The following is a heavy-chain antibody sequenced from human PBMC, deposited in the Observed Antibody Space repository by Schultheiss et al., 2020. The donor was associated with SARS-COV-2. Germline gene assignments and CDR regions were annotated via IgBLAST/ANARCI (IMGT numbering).Heavy chain of an antibody. V-gene: IGHV3-48*01. J-gene: IGHJ4*02. D-gene: IGHD2-2*02. CDR2: ISSSSSTI. Sequence: GESLKISCAASGFTFSSYSMNWVRQAPGKGLEWVSYISSSSSTIYYADSVKGRFTISRDNAKNSLYLQMNSLRAEDTAVYYCAPGEDIVVVPAAIESYWGQGTLVTVSS. CDR3: APGEDIVVVPAAIESY. CDR1: GFTFSSYS.